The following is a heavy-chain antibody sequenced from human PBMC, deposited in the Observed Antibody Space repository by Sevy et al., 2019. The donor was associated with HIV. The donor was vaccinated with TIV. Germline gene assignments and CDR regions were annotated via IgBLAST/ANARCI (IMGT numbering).Heavy chain of an antibody. Sequence: SETLSLTCTVSGASISSYFWSWIRQPAGKGLEWIGRLDTSGTTNYNPSLKSRVTMSLDTPKNQLSLHLTSVTAADTAVYYCARIRSQDWYFDLWGRGTLVTVSS. CDR1: GASISSYF. CDR3: ARIRSQDWYFDL. V-gene: IGHV4-4*07. CDR2: LDTSGTT. J-gene: IGHJ2*01. D-gene: IGHD4-17*01.